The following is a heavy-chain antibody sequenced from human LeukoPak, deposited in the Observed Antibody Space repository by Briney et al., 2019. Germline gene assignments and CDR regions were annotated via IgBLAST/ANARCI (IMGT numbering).Heavy chain of an antibody. J-gene: IGHJ4*02. Sequence: HPGGSLRLSCAASAFTVDDYAMHWVRQAPGKGLEWASGISWNSGSIGYADSVKGRFTISRDNAKNSLYLQMNSLRAEDTALYYCAKGEYYYDSSGYPIDYWGQGTLVTVSS. CDR1: AFTVDDYA. V-gene: IGHV3-9*01. D-gene: IGHD3-22*01. CDR3: AKGEYYYDSSGYPIDY. CDR2: ISWNSGSI.